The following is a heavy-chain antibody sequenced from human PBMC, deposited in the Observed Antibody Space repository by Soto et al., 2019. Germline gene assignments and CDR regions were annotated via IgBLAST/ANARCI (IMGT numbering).Heavy chain of an antibody. Sequence: SETLSLTCAVYGGSFSGYYWSWIRQPPGKGLEWIGEINHSGSTNYNPSLKSRVTISVDTSKNQFSLKLSSVTAADTAVYYCARRRRSNADFDYWGQGTLVT. CDR3: ARRRRSNADFDY. D-gene: IGHD4-4*01. CDR2: INHSGST. J-gene: IGHJ4*02. CDR1: GGSFSGYY. V-gene: IGHV4-34*01.